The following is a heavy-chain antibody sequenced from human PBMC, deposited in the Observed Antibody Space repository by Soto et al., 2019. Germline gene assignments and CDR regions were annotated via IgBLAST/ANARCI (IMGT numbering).Heavy chain of an antibody. J-gene: IGHJ6*02. CDR2: SGSSI. D-gene: IGHD3-10*01. CDR3: AKAGGYYDYYNMDV. Sequence: SGSSIHYADSVKGRFTTSRDNSKNTLYLQMNSLRAEDTAVYYCAKAGGYYDYYNMDVWGQGTTVTVSS. V-gene: IGHV3-23*01.